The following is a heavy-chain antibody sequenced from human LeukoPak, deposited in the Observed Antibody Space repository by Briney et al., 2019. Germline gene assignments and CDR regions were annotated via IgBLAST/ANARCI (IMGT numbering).Heavy chain of an antibody. CDR3: ARSVRGVITYYYYGMDV. V-gene: IGHV4-39*07. CDR1: GGSISSSSYY. D-gene: IGHD3-10*01. CDR2: IYYSGST. Sequence: SETLSLTCTVSGGSISSSSYYWGWIRQPPGKGLEWIGSIYYSGSTYYNPSLKSRVTISVDTSKNQFSLKLSSVTAADTAVYYCARSVRGVITYYYYGMDVWSQGTTVTVSS. J-gene: IGHJ6*02.